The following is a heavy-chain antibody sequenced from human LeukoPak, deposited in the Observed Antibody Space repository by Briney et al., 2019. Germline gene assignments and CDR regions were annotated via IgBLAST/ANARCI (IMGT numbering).Heavy chain of an antibody. V-gene: IGHV3-23*01. CDR2: ISGSGAST. CDR3: AKSVSEMTTVPYYFDY. D-gene: IGHD4-17*01. J-gene: IGHJ4*02. CDR1: GFTFSSYA. Sequence: GGSLRLSCAASGFTFSSYAMSWVRQAPGKGLEWVSAISGSGASTYYADSVKGRFTISRDTSKNTLYLQMSSLRAEDTAVYYCAKSVSEMTTVPYYFDYWGQGTLVTVSS.